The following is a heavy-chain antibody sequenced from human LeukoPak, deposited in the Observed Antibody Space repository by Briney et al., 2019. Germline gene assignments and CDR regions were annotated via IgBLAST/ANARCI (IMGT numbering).Heavy chain of an antibody. CDR1: GFTFNTYG. CDR3: ARGGVDYYGSGTYYLMYYFDY. D-gene: IGHD3-10*01. V-gene: IGHV3-23*01. J-gene: IGHJ4*02. CDR2: ISGSGGAT. Sequence: PGGSLRLSCAASGFTFNTYGISWVRQAPGKGLECVSGISGSGGATYYADSVKGRFTISRDDPHNTLYLQMNSLRAEDTAVYFCARGGVDYYGSGTYYLMYYFDYWGQGALVTVSS.